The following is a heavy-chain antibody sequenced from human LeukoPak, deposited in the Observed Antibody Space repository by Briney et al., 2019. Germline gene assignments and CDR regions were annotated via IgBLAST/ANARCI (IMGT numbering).Heavy chain of an antibody. Sequence: GGSLRLSCAASGFTFSSCGMSWVRQAPGKGLEWVSGITNSGGRTNYADSVKGRFTISRDNSKNTLYLQMNSLRAEDTAVYHCAKDPIAARPDYYYGMDVWGQGTTVTVSS. CDR3: AKDPIAARPDYYYGMDV. D-gene: IGHD6-6*01. V-gene: IGHV3-23*01. CDR1: GFTFSSCG. J-gene: IGHJ6*02. CDR2: ITNSGGRT.